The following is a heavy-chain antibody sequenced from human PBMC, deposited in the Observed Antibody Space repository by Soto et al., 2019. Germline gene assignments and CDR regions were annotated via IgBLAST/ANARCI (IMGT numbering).Heavy chain of an antibody. CDR3: ARRRLAVDGTGFDP. CDR2: IIPILGIA. J-gene: IGHJ5*02. V-gene: IGHV1-69*02. D-gene: IGHD6-19*01. CDR1: GGTFSSYT. Sequence: QVQLVQSGAEVKKPGSSVKVSCKASGGTFSSYTISWVRQAPGQGLEWMGRIIPILGIANYAQKFQGRVTITADKSTSTAYMELSSLRSEDTAVYYCARRRLAVDGTGFDPWGQGTLVTVAS.